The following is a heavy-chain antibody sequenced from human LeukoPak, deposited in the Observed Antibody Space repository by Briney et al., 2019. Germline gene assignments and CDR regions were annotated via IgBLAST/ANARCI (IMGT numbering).Heavy chain of an antibody. Sequence: GGSLRLSCAASGFIFRSYAMSWVRQAPGKGLEWVSSISSDSNYIYYADSLKGRFTISRDNAKNSLYLQMISLRAEDTAVYYCARVAFGLYVMDVWGQGTTVTVSS. CDR3: ARVAFGLYVMDV. V-gene: IGHV3-21*01. J-gene: IGHJ6*02. CDR2: ISSDSNYI. D-gene: IGHD3-16*01. CDR1: GFIFRSYA.